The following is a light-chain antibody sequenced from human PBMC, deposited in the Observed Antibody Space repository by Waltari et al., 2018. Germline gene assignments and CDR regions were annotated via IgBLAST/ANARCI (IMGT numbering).Light chain of an antibody. CDR1: SSDVGAYNY. CDR3: CSYAGSNTYP. Sequence: QSALTQPRSVSGSPGPSVTISCTGTSSDVGAYNYVSWYQQHPGKAPKRLIHDVSKRPSGVPDRFSGSKSGNTASLTISGLQAEDEADYYCCSYAGSNTYPFGGGTKLTVL. CDR2: DVS. J-gene: IGLJ2*01. V-gene: IGLV2-11*01.